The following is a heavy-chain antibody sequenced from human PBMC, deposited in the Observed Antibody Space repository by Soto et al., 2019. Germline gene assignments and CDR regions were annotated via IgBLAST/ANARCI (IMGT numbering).Heavy chain of an antibody. D-gene: IGHD1-7*01. CDR3: ARDRPRSITGTHNWFDP. V-gene: IGHV3-66*01. CDR1: GFTVSSNY. CDR2: IYSGGST. Sequence: PGGSLRLSCAASGFTVSSNYMSWVRQAPGKGLEWVSVIYSGGSTYYADSVKGRFTISRDNSKNTLYLQMNSLRAEDTAVYYCARDRPRSITGTHNWFDPWGQGTLVTVSS. J-gene: IGHJ5*02.